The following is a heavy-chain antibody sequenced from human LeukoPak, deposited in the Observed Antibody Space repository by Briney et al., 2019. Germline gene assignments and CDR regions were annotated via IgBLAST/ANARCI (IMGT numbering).Heavy chain of an antibody. J-gene: IGHJ5*02. Sequence: PGGSLRLSCAGSGFSVSNYYMSWVRQAPGKGLEWVSLIRDSGETFYADSVEGRFTISRDNSKNTMYLQINRLRVGDTPAYFCARENAVTQDWVEFDPSGEERLVTASS. CDR2: IRDSGET. CDR1: GFSVSNYY. D-gene: IGHD4-17*01. CDR3: ARENAVTQDWVEFDP. V-gene: IGHV3-66*03.